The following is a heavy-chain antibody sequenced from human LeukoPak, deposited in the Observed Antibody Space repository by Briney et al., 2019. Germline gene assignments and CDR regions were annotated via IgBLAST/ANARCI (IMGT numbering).Heavy chain of an antibody. CDR1: GGSLSSSNW. J-gene: IGHJ4*02. CDR2: IYHSGST. Sequence: SGTLSLTCAVSGGSLSSSNWWSGARPPPGKGLEWIGEIYHSGSTDYNASLKSRVTISGDNSKNQFSLNLNPVTAADTAVYYCAREAASDHITFGGVIDPPIDCWGQGTLVTVSS. CDR3: AREAASDHITFGGVIDPPIDC. D-gene: IGHD3-16*02. V-gene: IGHV4-4*02.